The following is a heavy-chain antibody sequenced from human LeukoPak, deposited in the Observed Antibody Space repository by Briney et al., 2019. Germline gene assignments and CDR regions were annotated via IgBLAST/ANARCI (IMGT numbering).Heavy chain of an antibody. CDR1: GITFSNYG. Sequence: GGSLRLSCTVSGITFSNYGMSWVRQSPGKGLEWVAGIIVSGGSTNYAHSVKGRFTNSRDNPKNTLYLQMRSLRAEDTAVYFCAKRGIVLRAAMIVGFHKEAYYFDYWGQGALVTVSS. D-gene: IGHD3-22*01. V-gene: IGHV3-23*01. CDR3: AKRGIVLRAAMIVGFHKEAYYFDY. CDR2: IIVSGGST. J-gene: IGHJ4*02.